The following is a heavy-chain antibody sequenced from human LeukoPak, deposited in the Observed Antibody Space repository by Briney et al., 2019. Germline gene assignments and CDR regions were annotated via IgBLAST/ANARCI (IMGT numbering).Heavy chain of an antibody. Sequence: GGSLQISCQGSGSSFTSYWIGGVRRLPGKGRGGMGIIYPGDSDTRYSPSFQGQVTISADKSITTAYLQWSSLQASDTAMYYCARIESLAGNYYFDYWGQGTLVTVSS. CDR3: ARIESLAGNYYFDY. J-gene: IGHJ4*02. D-gene: IGHD6-19*01. V-gene: IGHV5-51*01. CDR2: IYPGDSDT. CDR1: GSSFTSYW.